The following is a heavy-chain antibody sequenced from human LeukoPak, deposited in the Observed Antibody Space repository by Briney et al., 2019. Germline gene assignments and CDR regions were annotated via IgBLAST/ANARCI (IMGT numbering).Heavy chain of an antibody. D-gene: IGHD6-19*01. J-gene: IGHJ1*01. CDR3: ARGVTGGWYGDFQH. Sequence: PWETLSPTCTVSGGSISSSTYYWGWIRQPPGKGLEWIGTVYYSGSTYYNPSLKNRVTISVDTSKNQFSLKLSSVTAADTAVYYCARGVTGGWYGDFQHWGEGTLVTVSS. CDR2: VYYSGST. V-gene: IGHV4-39*07. CDR1: GGSISSSTYY.